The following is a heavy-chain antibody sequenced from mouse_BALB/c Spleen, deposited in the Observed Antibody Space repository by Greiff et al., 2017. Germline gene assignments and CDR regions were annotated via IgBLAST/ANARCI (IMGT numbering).Heavy chain of an antibody. V-gene: IGHV5-12-1*01. CDR3: ARHGTYIYYFDY. CDR1: GFAFSSYD. D-gene: IGHD3-3*01. J-gene: IGHJ2*01. Sequence: EVKLVESGGGLVKPGGSLKLSCAASGFAFSSYDMSWVRQTPEKRLEWVAYISSGGGSTYYPDTVKGRFTISRDNAKNTLYLQMSSLKSEDTAMYYCARHGTYIYYFDYWGQGTTLTVSS. CDR2: ISSGGGST.